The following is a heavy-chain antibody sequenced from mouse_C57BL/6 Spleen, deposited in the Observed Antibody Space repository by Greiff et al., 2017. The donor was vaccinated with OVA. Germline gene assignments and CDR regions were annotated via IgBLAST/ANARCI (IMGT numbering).Heavy chain of an antibody. CDR1: GYTFTRYW. CDR3: ARGGVYYYDYWYFDV. D-gene: IGHD2-4*01. CDR2: INPSNGGT. J-gene: IGHJ1*03. Sequence: VQLQQSGTELVKPGASVKLSCKASGYTFTRYWMHWVKQRPGQGLEWIGNINPSNGGTNYNEKFKSKATLTVDKSSSTAYMQLSSLTSEDSAVYHCARGGVYYYDYWYFDVWGTGTTVTVSS. V-gene: IGHV1-53*01.